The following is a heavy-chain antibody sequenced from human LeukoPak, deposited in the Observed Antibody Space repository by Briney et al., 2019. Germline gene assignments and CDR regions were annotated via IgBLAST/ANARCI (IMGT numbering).Heavy chain of an antibody. Sequence: GGSMRLSCAASGFIFSSDTMHWVRQAPGKGLEWVSGISWNSGSLAYADSVKGRFTISRDNAKNSLYLQMNSLRTEDTALYYCARGLGGDQGYFDLWGRGTLATVSS. D-gene: IGHD3-10*01. CDR3: ARGLGGDQGYFDL. V-gene: IGHV3-9*01. CDR1: GFIFSSDT. J-gene: IGHJ2*01. CDR2: ISWNSGSL.